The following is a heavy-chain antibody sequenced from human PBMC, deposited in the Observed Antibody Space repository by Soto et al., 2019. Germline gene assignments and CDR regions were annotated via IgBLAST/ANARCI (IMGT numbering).Heavy chain of an antibody. CDR3: AKDGAPPYCSGGTCHSTPGY. CDR1: GFTFRNYG. V-gene: IGHV3-30*18. J-gene: IGHJ4*02. CDR2: ISFDGRNE. Sequence: QVQLVESGGGVVQPGGSLRLSCTGSGFTFRNYGMHWVRQTPGKGLERVADISFDGRNEYYADSVKGRFTISRDNSKNTLWLQMSSLRAEDTAVYYCAKDGAPPYCSGGTCHSTPGYWGQGTLVTVSS. D-gene: IGHD2-15*01.